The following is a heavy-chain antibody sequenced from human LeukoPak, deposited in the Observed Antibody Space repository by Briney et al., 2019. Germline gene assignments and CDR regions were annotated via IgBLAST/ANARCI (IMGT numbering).Heavy chain of an antibody. CDR2: ISSSGSTI. D-gene: IGHD4-11*01. CDR3: ARVGAGMTTVTTPFDAFDI. CDR1: GFTFSDYY. Sequence: GGSLGLSCAASGFTFSDYYMSWIRQAPGKGLEWVSYISSSGSTIYYADSVKGRFTISRDNAKNSLYLQMNSLRAEDTAVYYCARVGAGMTTVTTPFDAFDIWGQGTMVTVSS. J-gene: IGHJ3*02. V-gene: IGHV3-11*01.